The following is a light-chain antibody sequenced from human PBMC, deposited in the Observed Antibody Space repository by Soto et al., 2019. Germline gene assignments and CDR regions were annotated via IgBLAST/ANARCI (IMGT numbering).Light chain of an antibody. J-gene: IGKJ1*01. CDR1: QSVSSKY. CDR2: DAS. CDR3: QQYNNWPTET. Sequence: EVVLTQSPGTLTFSPGERATLSCTASQSVSSKYLAWYQQKPGQAPRLLIYDASTRATGIPVRFSGIGSGTEFTLTISSLQPEDFAVYYCQQYNNWPTETFCQGTKVDIK. V-gene: IGKV3-15*01.